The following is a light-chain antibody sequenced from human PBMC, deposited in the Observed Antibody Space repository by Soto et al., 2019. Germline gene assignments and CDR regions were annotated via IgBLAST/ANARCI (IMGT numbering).Light chain of an antibody. Sequence: QLVLTQPPSASGTPGQRVTISCSGSSSNIGSNYVYWYQQLPGTAPKLLIYRNNQRSSGVPDRFSGSKSGTSASLAISGLRSEDEADYYCAAWDDSLSGVAFGGGTKLTVL. CDR1: SSNIGSNY. J-gene: IGLJ2*01. CDR2: RNN. CDR3: AAWDDSLSGVA. V-gene: IGLV1-47*01.